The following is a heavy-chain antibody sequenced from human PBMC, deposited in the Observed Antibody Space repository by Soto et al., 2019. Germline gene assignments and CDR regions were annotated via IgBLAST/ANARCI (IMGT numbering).Heavy chain of an antibody. CDR2: ISSSGSTI. CDR3: AQIGVTTPFDY. V-gene: IGHV3-48*03. D-gene: IGHD4-17*01. Sequence: EVQLVESGGGLVQPGGSLRLSCAASGFTFSSYEMNWVRQAPGKGLEWVSYISSSGSTIYYADSVKGRFTISRDNAKNSLYLQMNSLRAEDTAVYYCAQIGVTTPFDYWGQGTLATVSS. J-gene: IGHJ4*02. CDR1: GFTFSSYE.